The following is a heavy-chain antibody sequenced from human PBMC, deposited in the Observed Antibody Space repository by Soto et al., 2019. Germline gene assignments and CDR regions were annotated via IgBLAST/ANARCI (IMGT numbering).Heavy chain of an antibody. Sequence: ASVKVSCKASRYTFTSYDINWVRQATGQGLEWMGWMNPNSGNTGYAQKFQGRVTMTRNTSISTAYMELSSLRSEDTAVYYCARVRITIFGVVEYYFDYWGQRTLVTVSS. CDR3: ARVRITIFGVVEYYFDY. J-gene: IGHJ4*02. CDR2: MNPNSGNT. V-gene: IGHV1-8*01. D-gene: IGHD3-3*01. CDR1: RYTFTSYD.